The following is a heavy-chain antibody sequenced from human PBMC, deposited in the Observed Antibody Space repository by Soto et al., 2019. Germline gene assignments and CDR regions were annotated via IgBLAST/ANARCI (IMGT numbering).Heavy chain of an antibody. J-gene: IGHJ6*02. CDR2: IYYSGST. Sequence: SETLSLTCTVSGGSISSGGYYWSRIRQHPGKGLEWIGYIYYSGSTYYNPSLKSRVTISVDTSKNQFSLKLSSVTAADTAVYYCARFEGYCSGGSCSHYYGMDVWGQGTTVTVSS. CDR3: ARFEGYCSGGSCSHYYGMDV. V-gene: IGHV4-31*03. CDR1: GGSISSGGYY. D-gene: IGHD2-15*01.